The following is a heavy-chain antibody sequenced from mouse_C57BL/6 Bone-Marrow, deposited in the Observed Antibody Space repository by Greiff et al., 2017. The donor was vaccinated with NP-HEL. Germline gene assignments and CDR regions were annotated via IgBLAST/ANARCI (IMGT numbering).Heavy chain of an antibody. CDR2: IDPENGGT. V-gene: IGHV14-4*01. Sequence: EVQLQESGAELVRPGASVKLSCTASGFNIKDDYMHWVKPRPEPGLEWIGWIDPENGGTEYASKFPGTATITSDTSSNTAYLQLSSLTSDDTAVYYCTTYQYGSSPLVCDVGGTGTTVTVSA. D-gene: IGHD1-1*01. CDR3: TTYQYGSSPLVCDV. CDR1: GFNIKDDY. J-gene: IGHJ1*03.